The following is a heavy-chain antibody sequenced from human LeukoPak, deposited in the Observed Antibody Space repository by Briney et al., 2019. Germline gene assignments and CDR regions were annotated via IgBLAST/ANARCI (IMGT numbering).Heavy chain of an antibody. Sequence: PGGSLRLSCAASGFTFSSYAMSWVRQAPGKGLEWVSAISGGGGSTYYADSVKGRFTVSRYYSKNTLYLQRNSLRAEDTAVYYCEKGRGDYSQGLDYWGQGTLVTVSS. CDR1: GFTFSSYA. V-gene: IGHV3-23*01. CDR3: EKGRGDYSQGLDY. D-gene: IGHD4-11*01. CDR2: ISGGGGST. J-gene: IGHJ4*02.